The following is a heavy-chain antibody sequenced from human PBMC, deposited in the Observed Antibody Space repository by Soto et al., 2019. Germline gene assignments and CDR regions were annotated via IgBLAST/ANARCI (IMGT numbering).Heavy chain of an antibody. J-gene: IGHJ4*02. V-gene: IGHV6-1*01. Sequence: SQTLSLTCAISGDSVSSNSAAWNWIRQSPSRGLEWLGRTYYRSKWYNDYAVSVKSRVTLSLDSSQNQFSLTLRSVTTADRALYFCARGVYGAYLDYWGQGIPVTVSS. D-gene: IGHD3-10*01. CDR1: GDSVSSNSAA. CDR3: ARGVYGAYLDY. CDR2: TYYRSKWYN.